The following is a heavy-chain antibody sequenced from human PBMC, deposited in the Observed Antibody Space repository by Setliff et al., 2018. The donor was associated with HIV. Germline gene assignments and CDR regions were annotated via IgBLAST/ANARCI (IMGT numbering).Heavy chain of an antibody. CDR3: AREDASGNHAFDF. D-gene: IGHD2-2*01. CDR1: GGSISGHY. Sequence: PSETLSLTCTVSGGSISGHYWSWIRQPPGMGLEWVGYIYYSGSTYSNPPLMSRATMSVDTSKNQFSLELRSVTVADTAVYFCAREDASGNHAFDFWGQGKMVTVSS. CDR2: IYYSGST. J-gene: IGHJ3*01. V-gene: IGHV4-59*11.